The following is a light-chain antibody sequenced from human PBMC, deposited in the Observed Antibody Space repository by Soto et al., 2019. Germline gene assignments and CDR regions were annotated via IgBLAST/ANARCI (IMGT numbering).Light chain of an antibody. CDR2: ATT. V-gene: IGKV3-20*01. CDR3: QQYGSSRT. Sequence: EIVLTQSPGTLSLSPGERATLSFRASQSVGSRYLAWYQQQPGQAPRLLIYATTTRATGIPDRFSGSGSGTDFTLTISRLEPEDFAVYYCQQYGSSRTFGQGTKVDTK. CDR1: QSVGSRY. J-gene: IGKJ1*01.